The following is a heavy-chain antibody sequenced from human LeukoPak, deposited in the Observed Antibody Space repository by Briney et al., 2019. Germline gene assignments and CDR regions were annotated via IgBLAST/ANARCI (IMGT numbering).Heavy chain of an antibody. CDR3: ARGDYSSSWYDWFDP. D-gene: IGHD6-13*01. CDR2: ISAYNGNT. Sequence: ASVKVSCKASGYTFTSYGISWVRQAPGQGLEWMGWISAYNGNTNYAQKLQGRVTMTTDTSTSTAYMELRSLRSDDTAVYYCARGDYSSSWYDWFDPWGQGTLVTVSS. V-gene: IGHV1-18*01. CDR1: GYTFTSYG. J-gene: IGHJ5*02.